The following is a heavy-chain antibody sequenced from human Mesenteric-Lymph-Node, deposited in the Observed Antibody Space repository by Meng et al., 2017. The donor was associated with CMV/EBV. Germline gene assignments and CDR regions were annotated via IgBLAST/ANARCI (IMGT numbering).Heavy chain of an antibody. J-gene: IGHJ4*02. D-gene: IGHD2-2*01. CDR3: ARRGYCSSTSCFPFDY. Sequence: SGYSFTSYGISWVRQAPGQGLEWMGCIRTYNGTTNYAQKLQGRVTMTTDTSTSTAYMELRSLRSDDTAVYYCARRGYCSSTSCFPFDYWGQGTLVTVSS. CDR1: GYSFTSYG. V-gene: IGHV1-18*01. CDR2: IRTYNGTT.